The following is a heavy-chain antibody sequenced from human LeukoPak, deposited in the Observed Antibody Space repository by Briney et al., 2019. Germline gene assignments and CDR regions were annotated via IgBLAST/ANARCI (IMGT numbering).Heavy chain of an antibody. V-gene: IGHV3-30*02. J-gene: IGHJ4*02. CDR3: AKDGVPSRYFGRNYFDY. CDR1: GVTFSSCG. Sequence: GGTLRLSCAASGVTFSSCGMHWGLQAPGKGLEGWAFIRCGGSSKYYADSVKGRCTISRDNSKNTLYLQMNSLRAEDTAVYYCAKDGVPSRYFGRNYFDYWGQGTLVPVS. D-gene: IGHD2-8*01. CDR2: IRCGGSSK.